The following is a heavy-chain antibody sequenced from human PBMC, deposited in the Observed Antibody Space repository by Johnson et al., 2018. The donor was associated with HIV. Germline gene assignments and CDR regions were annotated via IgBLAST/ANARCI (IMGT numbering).Heavy chain of an antibody. CDR1: GFTFSNAW. CDR2: FTSKTDGGTT. V-gene: IGHV3-15*01. J-gene: IGHJ3*02. CDR3: VKLIVLVVYAIGAAFDI. Sequence: VQLVESGGGLVPPGGSLRLSCAASGFTFSNAWMSRVRQAPGKGLERVGRFTSKTDGGTTDYAAPVKVRFTISIEISKNTVYLQMNRLRAEDTAVYYCVKLIVLVVYAIGAAFDIWGQGTMVTVSS. D-gene: IGHD2-8*02.